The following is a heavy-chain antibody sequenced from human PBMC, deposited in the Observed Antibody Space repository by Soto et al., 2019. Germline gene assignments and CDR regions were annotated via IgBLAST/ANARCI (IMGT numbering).Heavy chain of an antibody. J-gene: IGHJ4*01. D-gene: IGHD2-8*02. V-gene: IGHV2-5*02. Sequence: SGPTLVDPTQSLTQTCTFSGISFNGNKVAVGWIRQPPGKALEWLALIHWDDDKRYSPSLKSRLTITKDTSKNQVVLTMTNMDPMDTATYYCAHTFGSMPGAFDSWGPGNMVTVS. CDR2: IHWDDDK. CDR1: GISFNGNKVA. CDR3: AHTFGSMPGAFDS.